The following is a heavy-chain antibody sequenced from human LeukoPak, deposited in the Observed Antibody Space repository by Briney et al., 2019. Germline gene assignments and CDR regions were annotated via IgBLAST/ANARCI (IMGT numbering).Heavy chain of an antibody. CDR2: ISSTGNYI. J-gene: IGHJ4*02. D-gene: IGHD1-1*01. Sequence: GGSLRVSCVGSGFIFSNFNMNWVRQAPGKGLEWVSSISSTGNYIHYADSVKGRFTISRDNAQKSLYLQMNSLRVEDSAVYYSARVPTGPVWGQGTLVTASS. CDR1: GFIFSNFN. V-gene: IGHV3-21*01. CDR3: ARVPTGPV.